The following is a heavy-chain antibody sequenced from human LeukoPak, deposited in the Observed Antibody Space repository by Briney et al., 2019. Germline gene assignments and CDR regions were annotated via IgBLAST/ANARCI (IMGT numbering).Heavy chain of an antibody. CDR2: ISSSSSYI. CDR1: GFTFSSYS. CDR3: AKDPPYYYGSGSYSPRGGFDY. D-gene: IGHD3-10*01. V-gene: IGHV3-21*04. Sequence: GGSLRLSCAASGFTFSSYSMNWVRQAPGKGLEWVSSISSSSSYIYYADSVKGRFTISRDNSKNTLYLQMNSLRAEDTAVYYCAKDPPYYYGSGSYSPRGGFDYWGQGTLVTVSS. J-gene: IGHJ4*02.